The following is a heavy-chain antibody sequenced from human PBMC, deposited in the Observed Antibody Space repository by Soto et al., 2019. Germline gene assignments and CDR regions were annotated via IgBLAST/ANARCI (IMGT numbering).Heavy chain of an antibody. Sequence: EVQLVESGGGLVQPGGSLRLSCAASGFTFSGSVMHWVRQASGKGLEWVGRIGMKSNNFATAYAASVKGRVSISSEDSEQMAYLNMNSLQTEDTAVYYCSRQDCSGDACLRPNWGQGTLVTVSP. J-gene: IGHJ4*02. V-gene: IGHV3-73*02. CDR2: IGMKSNNFAT. CDR1: GFTFSGSV. D-gene: IGHD2-15*01. CDR3: SRQDCSGDACLRPN.